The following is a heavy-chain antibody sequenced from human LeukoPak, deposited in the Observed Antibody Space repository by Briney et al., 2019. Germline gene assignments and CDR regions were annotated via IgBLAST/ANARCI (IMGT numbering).Heavy chain of an antibody. D-gene: IGHD5-18*01. V-gene: IGHV3-7*01. CDR3: ARTFGYSYGFPLSY. CDR1: GFIFSNYW. Sequence: GGSLRLSCAASGFIFSNYWMSWVRQAPGKGLEWVANIKQDGSEKYYVDSVKGRFTISRDNAKNSLYLQMNSLRAEDTAVYYCARTFGYSYGFPLSYWGQGTLVTVSS. J-gene: IGHJ4*02. CDR2: IKQDGSEK.